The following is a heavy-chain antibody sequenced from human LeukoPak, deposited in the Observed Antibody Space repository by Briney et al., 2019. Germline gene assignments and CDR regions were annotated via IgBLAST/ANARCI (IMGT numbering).Heavy chain of an antibody. V-gene: IGHV4-34*01. Sequence: SETLSLTCAVYGGSFSGYYWSWIRQPPGKGLEWIGEINHSGSTNYNPSLKSRVTISVDTSKNQFSLRLSSVTAADTAVYYCVRALTIFCFMDVWGKGTTVTVSS. CDR1: GGSFSGYY. D-gene: IGHD3-3*01. J-gene: IGHJ6*03. CDR2: INHSGST. CDR3: VRALTIFCFMDV.